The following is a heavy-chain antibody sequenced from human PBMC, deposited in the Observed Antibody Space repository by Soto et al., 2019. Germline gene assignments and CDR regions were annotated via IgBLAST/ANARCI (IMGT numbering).Heavy chain of an antibody. CDR3: ADRRNYGYYVDY. Sequence: QITLKESGPPLVKPTQTLTLTCTFSGFSLSTSGVGVGWIRQPPGKALEWLALIYWDDAKRYSQSLKSRLTITKDTSKYQGLLTMTNMDPVDTATYYRADRRNYGYYVDYWGQGTLVTVSS. J-gene: IGHJ4*02. D-gene: IGHD4-17*01. V-gene: IGHV2-5*02. CDR2: IYWDDAK. CDR1: GFSLSTSGVG.